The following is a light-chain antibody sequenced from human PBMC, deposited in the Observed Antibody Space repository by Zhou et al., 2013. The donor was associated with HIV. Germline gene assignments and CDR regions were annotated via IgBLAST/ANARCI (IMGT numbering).Light chain of an antibody. J-gene: IGKJ1*01. V-gene: IGKV1-39*01. CDR2: AAS. CDR3: QQTNTSPPGT. Sequence: DIQMTQSPSSLSASVGDRVTITCRASQSISSYLNWYQQKPGKAPKLLIYAASSLQSGVPSRFSGSGSGTDFTLTIRDLQPEDFATYYCQQTNTSPPGTFGQGTRVEI. CDR1: QSISSY.